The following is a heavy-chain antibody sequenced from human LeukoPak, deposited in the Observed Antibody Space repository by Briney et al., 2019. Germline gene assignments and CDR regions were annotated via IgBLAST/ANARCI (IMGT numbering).Heavy chain of an antibody. V-gene: IGHV3-23*01. J-gene: IGHJ4*02. CDR2: VSGSGDST. Sequence: GGSLRLSCAASGFTFSNYAMSWVRQAPGKGLEWVSGVSGSGDSTYYADSVNGRFTISRENYKKTSYLQMNRLRAEDTAVYYCAKEISGWYGFDYWGQGTLVTVSS. CDR3: AKEISGWYGFDY. CDR1: GFTFSNYA. D-gene: IGHD6-19*01.